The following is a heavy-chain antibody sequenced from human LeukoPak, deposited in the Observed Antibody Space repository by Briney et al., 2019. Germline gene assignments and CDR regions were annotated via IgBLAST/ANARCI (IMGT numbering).Heavy chain of an antibody. D-gene: IGHD2-2*01. Sequence: GGSLRLSCAASGFTFSSYSMDWVRQAPGKGLEWVSSISSSSYSLNYADSVKGRFTISRDNAKNSLYLQMNSLRAEDTAVYYCAREVDCSSTTCYSVLHYWGQGTLVTVSS. CDR2: ISSSSYSL. CDR1: GFTFSSYS. J-gene: IGHJ4*02. V-gene: IGHV3-21*01. CDR3: AREVDCSSTTCYSVLHY.